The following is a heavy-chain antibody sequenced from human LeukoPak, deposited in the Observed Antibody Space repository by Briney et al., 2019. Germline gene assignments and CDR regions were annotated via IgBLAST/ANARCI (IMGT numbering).Heavy chain of an antibody. V-gene: IGHV1-69*01. J-gene: IGHJ4*02. CDR1: GGTFSSYA. D-gene: IGHD3-9*01. CDR2: IIPIFGTA. Sequence: SVKVSCKASGGTFSSYAISWVRQAPGQGLEWMGGIIPIFGTANYAQKSQGRVTITADESTSTAYMELSSLRSEDTAVYYCARLAYYDILTGYSDFDYWGQGTLVTVSS. CDR3: ARLAYYDILTGYSDFDY.